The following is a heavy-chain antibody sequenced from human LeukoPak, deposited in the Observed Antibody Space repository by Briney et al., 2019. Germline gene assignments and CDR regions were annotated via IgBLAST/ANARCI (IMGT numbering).Heavy chain of an antibody. CDR3: ARDSGDGSGTYYPYGMDV. V-gene: IGHV3-21*01. D-gene: IGHD3-10*01. J-gene: IGHJ6*02. CDR1: GFTLSNYN. CDR2: ISRSSIYI. Sequence: GGSLRLSCAASGFTLSNYNMNWVRQAPGKGLEWVSSISRSSIYIYYADSVKGRFTISRDNAENSLSLQMNSLRAEDTAVYYCARDSGDGSGTYYPYGMDVWDQGTTVTVSS.